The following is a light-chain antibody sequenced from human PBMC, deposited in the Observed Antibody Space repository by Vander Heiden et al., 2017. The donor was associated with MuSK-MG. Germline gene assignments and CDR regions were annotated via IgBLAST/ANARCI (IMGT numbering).Light chain of an antibody. CDR1: QSISRS. J-gene: IGKJ2*01. V-gene: IGKV1-5*03. Sequence: DIQPTHSPSTRSAAVADRATIASRARQSISRSLAWFQQKPGKAPKLLIYRASSLESGVPSSFSGSGSGTEFTLTISSLQPDDFATYYCQHYSSSPSTFGQGTRVEIK. CDR2: RAS. CDR3: QHYSSSPST.